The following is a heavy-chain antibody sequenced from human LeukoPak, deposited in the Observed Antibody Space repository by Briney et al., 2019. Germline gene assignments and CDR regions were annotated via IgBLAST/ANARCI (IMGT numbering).Heavy chain of an antibody. V-gene: IGHV3-21*01. Sequence: GGSLRLSCAASGFTFRIYSMNWVRQAPGKGLEWVSSISSNSSYIYYADSVKGRFTISRDNAKNSLYLQMNSLRAEDTAVYYCASPKRYYFDSSGHPDAFDIWGQGTKVTVSS. CDR2: ISSNSSYI. J-gene: IGHJ3*02. D-gene: IGHD3-22*01. CDR1: GFTFRIYS. CDR3: ASPKRYYFDSSGHPDAFDI.